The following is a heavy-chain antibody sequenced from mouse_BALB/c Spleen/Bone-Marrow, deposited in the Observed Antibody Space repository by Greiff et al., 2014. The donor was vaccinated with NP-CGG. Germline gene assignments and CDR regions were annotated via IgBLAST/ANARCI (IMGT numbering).Heavy chain of an antibody. CDR3: ARHAYYDQTEVSFVY. CDR2: ISGGGSYT. CDR1: GFTFNSYG. Sequence: DVKLVESGGGLVKSGGSLKLSCAASGFTFNSYGMSWVRQTPEKRLEWVATISGGGSYTFYPDSVKGRFTISRDSAKNNLYLQLSSLRSEDTALYYCARHAYYDQTEVSFVYWGQGTLVTVSA. J-gene: IGHJ3*01. D-gene: IGHD2-4*01. V-gene: IGHV5-9-2*01.